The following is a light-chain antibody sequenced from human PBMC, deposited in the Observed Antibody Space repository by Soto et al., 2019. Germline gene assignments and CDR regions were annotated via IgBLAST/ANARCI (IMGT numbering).Light chain of an antibody. CDR1: QNIDNW. Sequence: DIQMTQSPSSVSASVGDRVTITCRASQNIDNWLAWYQHKPGKAPHLLIYSASTLQSGVPSRFSGSGSGTDFTITISSLQPEDFATYYCQQCNSFPITFGQGTRLEI. CDR2: SAS. J-gene: IGKJ5*01. V-gene: IGKV1-12*01. CDR3: QQCNSFPIT.